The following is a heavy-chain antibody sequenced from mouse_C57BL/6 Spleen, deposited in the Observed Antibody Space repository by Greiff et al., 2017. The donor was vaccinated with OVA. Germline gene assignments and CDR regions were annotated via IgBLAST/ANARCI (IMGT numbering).Heavy chain of an antibody. J-gene: IGHJ3*01. CDR1: GYSITSGYY. CDR3: AREATAQGFAD. V-gene: IGHV3-6*01. Sequence: LVESGPGLVKPSQSLSLTCSVTGYSITSGYYWNWIRQFPGNKLEWLGYISYDGSNNYNPSLKNRISITLDTSKNHFFLKLNSVTTEDTATDYYAREATAQGFADWGQGTLVTVSA. CDR2: ISYDGSN. D-gene: IGHD3-2*02.